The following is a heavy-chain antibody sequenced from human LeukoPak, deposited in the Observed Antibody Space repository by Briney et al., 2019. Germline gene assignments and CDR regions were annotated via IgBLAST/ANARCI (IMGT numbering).Heavy chain of an antibody. CDR3: ANLPSRVAARPGFDY. V-gene: IGHV3-23*01. CDR2: ISGSGGST. J-gene: IGHJ4*02. CDR1: GLTVSANY. D-gene: IGHD6-6*01. Sequence: GGSLRLSCAVSGLTVSANYMSWVRQAPGKGLEWVSAISGSGGSTYYADSVKGRFTISRDNSKNTLYLQMNSLRAEDTAVYYCANLPSRVAARPGFDYWGQGTLVTVSS.